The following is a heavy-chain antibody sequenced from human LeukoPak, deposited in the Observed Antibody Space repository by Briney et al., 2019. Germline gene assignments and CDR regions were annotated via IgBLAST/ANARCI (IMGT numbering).Heavy chain of an antibody. CDR3: ARETNLQPSWKSHDY. J-gene: IGHJ4*02. V-gene: IGHV3-30-3*01. Sequence: GGSLRLSCAASGFTFRSHAMHWVRQVPGKGLEWLAVMSFDGNIKHYADSVKGRFTISRDNSKNTLYLQMTSLRVEDTAVYYCARETNLQPSWKSHDYWGQGTLLTVSS. D-gene: IGHD2-2*01. CDR2: MSFDGNIK. CDR1: GFTFRSHA.